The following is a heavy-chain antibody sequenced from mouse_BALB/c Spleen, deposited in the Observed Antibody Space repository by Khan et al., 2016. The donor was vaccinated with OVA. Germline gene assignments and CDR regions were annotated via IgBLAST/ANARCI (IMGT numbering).Heavy chain of an antibody. J-gene: IGHJ4*01. Sequence: QVQLKQSGPGLVAPSRRLSITCTVSGFSLTGYGVNWVRQPPGKGLEWLGMIWGDGSTDYNSVLKSRLSISKDNSKSQIFLKMNSLQTDDTARYYCARAYYGNYREAMDYWGQGTSVTVSS. D-gene: IGHD2-10*01. V-gene: IGHV2-6-7*01. CDR1: GFSLTGYG. CDR2: IWGDGST. CDR3: ARAYYGNYREAMDY.